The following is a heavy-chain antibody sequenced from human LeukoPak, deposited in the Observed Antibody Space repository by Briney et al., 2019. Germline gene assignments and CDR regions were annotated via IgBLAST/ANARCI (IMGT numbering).Heavy chain of an antibody. Sequence: SGPTLVNPTETLTLTCTVSGFSLSNAGMGVSWIRQPPGKALEWLAHIFSNDEKSYNTSLKSRLTISKDTSKSQVVLTMTGMDPVDTATYYCARIGYKYGSYYFDDWSQGTLVTVSS. J-gene: IGHJ4*02. D-gene: IGHD3-10*01. CDR1: GFSLSNAGMG. V-gene: IGHV2-26*01. CDR2: IFSNDEK. CDR3: ARIGYKYGSYYFDD.